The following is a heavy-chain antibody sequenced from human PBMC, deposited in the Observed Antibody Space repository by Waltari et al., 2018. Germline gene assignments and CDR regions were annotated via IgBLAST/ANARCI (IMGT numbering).Heavy chain of an antibody. CDR2: ISSRSSFI. J-gene: IGHJ4*02. CDR3: AISQDYGDSHVY. V-gene: IGHV3-21*01. CDR1: GFTFSSYI. Sequence: EVQLVESGGGLVKPGGSLRLSCAASGFTFSSYIMNWVRQAPGKGWEWVSCISSRSSFIYYADSVKGRFTVSRDNANNSLFLQMNSLRAEDTAVYYCAISQDYGDSHVYWGQGTLVTVSS. D-gene: IGHD4-17*01.